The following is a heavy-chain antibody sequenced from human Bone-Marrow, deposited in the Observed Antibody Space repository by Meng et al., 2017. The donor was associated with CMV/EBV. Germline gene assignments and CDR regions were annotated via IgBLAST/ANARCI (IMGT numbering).Heavy chain of an antibody. J-gene: IGHJ4*02. CDR1: GYTFTGYY. CDR2: INPNSGGT. V-gene: IGHV1-2*02. CDR3: ARAGDVAVAGALDF. Sequence: ASVKVSCKASGYTFTGYYMHWVRQAPGQGLEWMGWINPNSGGTNYAQKFQGRVTMTRDTSISTAYMVLSRLRTDDKAVDYCARAGDVAVAGALDFWGQGTLVTVSS. D-gene: IGHD6-19*01.